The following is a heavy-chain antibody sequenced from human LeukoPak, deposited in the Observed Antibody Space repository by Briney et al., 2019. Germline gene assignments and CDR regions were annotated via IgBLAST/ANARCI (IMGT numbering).Heavy chain of an antibody. V-gene: IGHV4-34*01. CDR2: VSHSGGT. D-gene: IGHD3-10*01. CDR3: ARRRISMVRGTRRQNAFDI. CDR1: GGSFSGYY. Sequence: SETLSLTCAVYGGSFSGYYWSWIRQPPGKGLEWIGEVSHSGGTNHNPSLKSRVTISVDTSKNQFSLKLSSVTAADTAVYYCARRRISMVRGTRRQNAFDIWGQGTMVTVSS. J-gene: IGHJ3*02.